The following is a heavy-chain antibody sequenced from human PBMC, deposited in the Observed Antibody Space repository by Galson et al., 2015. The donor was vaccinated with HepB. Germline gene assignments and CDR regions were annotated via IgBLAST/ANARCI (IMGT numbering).Heavy chain of an antibody. Sequence: SLRLSCAASGFTVSSNYMSWVRQAPGKGLEWVSVIYSGGSTYYADSVKGRFTIYRDKSKNTLYLQMNSLRAEDTAVYYCARAILSLRIAVAGPVYGMDVWGQGITVTVSS. V-gene: IGHV3-66*01. CDR2: IYSGGST. D-gene: IGHD6-19*01. CDR3: ARAILSLRIAVAGPVYGMDV. CDR1: GFTVSSNY. J-gene: IGHJ6*02.